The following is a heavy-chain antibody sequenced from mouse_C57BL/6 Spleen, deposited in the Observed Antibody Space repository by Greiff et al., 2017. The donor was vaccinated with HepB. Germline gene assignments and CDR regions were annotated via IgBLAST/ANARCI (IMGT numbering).Heavy chain of an antibody. Sequence: QVQLQQSGAELVRPGTSVKVSCKASGYAFTNYLIEWVKQRPGQGLEWIGVINPGSGGTNYNEKLQGKATLTADKSSSTAYMQLSSLTSEDPAVYFCARYPPYDYDGGVGFAYWGQGTLVTVSA. D-gene: IGHD2-4*01. V-gene: IGHV1-54*01. CDR2: INPGSGGT. CDR1: GYAFTNYL. J-gene: IGHJ3*01. CDR3: ARYPPYDYDGGVGFAY.